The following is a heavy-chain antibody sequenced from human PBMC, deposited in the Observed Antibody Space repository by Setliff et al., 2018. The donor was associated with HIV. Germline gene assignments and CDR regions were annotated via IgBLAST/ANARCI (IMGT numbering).Heavy chain of an antibody. Sequence: PGESLKISCQASGYTLTNHWIGWVRQMPGEGLEWMAIIYPGDSDVRYNPSFQGQVTVSVDKSINTAYLQWSSLKASDTATYYCAREHRLCSGERCVLPDYWGQGTLVTVSS. D-gene: IGHD2-15*01. V-gene: IGHV5-51*01. CDR2: IYPGDSDV. CDR3: AREHRLCSGERCVLPDY. J-gene: IGHJ4*02. CDR1: GYTLTNHW.